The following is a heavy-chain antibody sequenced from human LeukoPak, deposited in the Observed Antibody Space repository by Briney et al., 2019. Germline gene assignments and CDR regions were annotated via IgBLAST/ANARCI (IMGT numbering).Heavy chain of an antibody. J-gene: IGHJ4*02. CDR3: ARGSLVHYYGSGSYRTRAGFDY. V-gene: IGHV3-48*03. D-gene: IGHD3-10*01. Sequence: GGSLRLSCAASGFTFSSYEINWVRQAPGKGLEWVSYISGSGGTIYYADSVRGRFTISRDNAKSSLYLQMNSLRAEDTAVYYCARGSLVHYYGSGSYRTRAGFDYWGQGTLVTVSS. CDR1: GFTFSSYE. CDR2: ISGSGGTI.